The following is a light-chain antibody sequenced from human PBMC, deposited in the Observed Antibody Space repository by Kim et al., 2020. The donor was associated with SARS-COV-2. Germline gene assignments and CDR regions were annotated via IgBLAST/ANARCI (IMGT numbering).Light chain of an antibody. CDR1: SGHIACSY. CDR3: QSYDDFNRV. Sequence: GKTVTNACTRSSGHIACSYVQWYQQRPGSSPTTLIYEDKKKTPGVPERFSGSVDGSSNSASLTISGLKTEDEADYFCQSYDDFNRVFGGGTQLTVL. CDR2: EDK. V-gene: IGLV6-57*01. J-gene: IGLJ3*02.